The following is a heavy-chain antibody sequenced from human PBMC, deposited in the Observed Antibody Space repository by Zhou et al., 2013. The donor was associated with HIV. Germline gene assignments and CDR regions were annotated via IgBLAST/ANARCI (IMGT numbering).Heavy chain of an antibody. CDR1: GYSFSAYY. D-gene: IGHD2-2*01. CDR3: TKDEVPATETGISFKH. V-gene: IGHV1-46*01. CDR2: MNSDGNGA. J-gene: IGHJ1*01. Sequence: QGHLVQSGPEVKSPGASVKVSCKASGYSFSAYYMHWVRQAPGQGLEWMGKMNSDGNGAYAQKFQDRITMTRDLSTTTVYMHLRRLKSEDTAVYYCTKDEVPATETGISFKHWGQGTLVTVSS.